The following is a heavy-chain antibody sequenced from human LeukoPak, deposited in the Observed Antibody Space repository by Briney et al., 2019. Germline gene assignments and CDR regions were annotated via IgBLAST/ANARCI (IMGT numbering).Heavy chain of an antibody. CDR1: GFTFSSYA. V-gene: IGHV3-23*01. J-gene: IGHJ4*02. CDR2: ISGSGGGT. D-gene: IGHD4-23*01. CDR3: AKNWMTSVVTPVLDY. Sequence: GGSLRLSCAASGFTFSSYAMSWVRQAPGKGLEWVSAISGSGGGTYYADSVEGRFTISRDNSKNTLYLQMNSLRDEDTAVYYCAKNWMTSVVTPVLDYWGQGTLVTVSS.